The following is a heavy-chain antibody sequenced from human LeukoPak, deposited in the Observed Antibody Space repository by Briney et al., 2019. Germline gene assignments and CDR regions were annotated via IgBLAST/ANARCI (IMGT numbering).Heavy chain of an antibody. CDR3: AKSPLGAPYYYYYYMDV. D-gene: IGHD1-26*01. V-gene: IGHV3-9*01. J-gene: IGHJ6*03. CDR1: GVTFDDYA. CDR2: ISWNSGSI. Sequence: GGSLRLSCAASGVTFDDYAMHWVRQAPGKGLEWVSGISWNSGSIGYADSVKGRFTISRDNAKNSLYLQMNSLRAEDTALYYCAKSPLGAPYYYYYYMDVWGEGTTVTVSS.